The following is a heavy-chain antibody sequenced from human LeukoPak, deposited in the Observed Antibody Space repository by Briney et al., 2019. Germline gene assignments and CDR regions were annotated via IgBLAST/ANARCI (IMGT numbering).Heavy chain of an antibody. Sequence: GVLRLSCAASGFTFSSYAMSWVRQAPGKGLEWVSAISGSGGSTYYADSVKGRFTISRDNSKNTLYLQMNSLRAEDTAVYYCAKDQYSSSWYVYWGQGTLVTVSS. CDR2: ISGSGGST. CDR1: GFTFSSYA. V-gene: IGHV3-23*01. CDR3: AKDQYSSSWYVY. D-gene: IGHD6-13*01. J-gene: IGHJ4*02.